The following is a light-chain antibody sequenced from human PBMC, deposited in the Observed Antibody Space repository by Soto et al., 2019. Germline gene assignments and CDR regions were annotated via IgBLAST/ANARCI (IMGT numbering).Light chain of an antibody. Sequence: EIVMTQSPATLSVSTGERATLSCSASPSVNSNLACYQQKPGQAPRLLIYHASARAIGIPARFSGSGSGTEFTLTISSLQSEDFAVYYCQQYSNWPFTFGPGTKVDIK. J-gene: IGKJ3*01. V-gene: IGKV3-15*01. CDR3: QQYSNWPFT. CDR1: PSVNSN. CDR2: HAS.